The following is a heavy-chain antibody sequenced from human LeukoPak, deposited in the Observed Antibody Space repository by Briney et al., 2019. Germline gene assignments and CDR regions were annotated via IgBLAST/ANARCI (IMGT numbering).Heavy chain of an antibody. CDR2: INPNSGGT. D-gene: IGHD3-10*01. V-gene: IGHV1-2*02. CDR1: GYTFTGYY. CDR3: ARGADGLLWFGELLWGYFDY. J-gene: IGHJ4*03. Sequence: ASVKVSCKASGYTFTGYYMHWVRQAPGQGLEWMGWINPNSGGTNYAQKFQGRVTMTRDTSISTAYMELSRLRSDDTAVYYCARGADGLLWFGELLWGYFDYWGQGTAVTVSS.